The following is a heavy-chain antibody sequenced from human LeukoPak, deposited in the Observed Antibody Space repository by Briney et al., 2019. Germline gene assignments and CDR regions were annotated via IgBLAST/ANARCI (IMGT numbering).Heavy chain of an antibody. D-gene: IGHD6-19*01. CDR2: ISSSSSYT. CDR1: GFTFGDYY. V-gene: IGHV3-11*06. J-gene: IGHJ4*02. CDR3: ARDRSVDGTV. Sequence: GGSLTLSCAVSGFTFGDYYMSWIRQAPGKGLEWVAYISSSSSYTNYALSVKGRFTISRDNAKNSLYLQMDSLRVEDTAMYYCARDRSVDGTVWGQGTLVLVTS.